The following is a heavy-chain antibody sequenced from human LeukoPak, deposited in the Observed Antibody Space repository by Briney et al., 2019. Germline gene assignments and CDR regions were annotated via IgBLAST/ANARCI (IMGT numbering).Heavy chain of an antibody. J-gene: IGHJ4*02. CDR2: IYTSGST. Sequence: SETLSLTCTVSGGSISSGSYYWSWIRQPAGKGLEWIGRIYTSGSTNYNPSLKSRVTISVDKSKNQFSLKLSSVTAADTAVYYCARESIAATYWGQGTLVTVSS. CDR3: ARESIAATY. V-gene: IGHV4-61*02. D-gene: IGHD6-6*01. CDR1: GGSISSGSYY.